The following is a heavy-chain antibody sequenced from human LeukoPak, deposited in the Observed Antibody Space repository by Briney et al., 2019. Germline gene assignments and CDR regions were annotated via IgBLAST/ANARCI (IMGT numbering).Heavy chain of an antibody. CDR1: GGSISSYY. J-gene: IGHJ4*02. V-gene: IGHV4-4*07. D-gene: IGHD2-2*01. CDR3: ARHHYQLSALDY. Sequence: PSETLSLTCTVSGGSISSYYWSWIRQPAGKGLEWIGRTHTSGSTNYNPSLKSRVTISVDTSKNQFSLKLSSVTAADTAVYYCARHHYQLSALDYWGQGTLVTVSS. CDR2: THTSGST.